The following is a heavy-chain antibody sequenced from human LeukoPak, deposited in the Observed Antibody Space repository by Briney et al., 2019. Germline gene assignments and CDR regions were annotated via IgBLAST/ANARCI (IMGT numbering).Heavy chain of an antibody. CDR3: ARHRKDYDFWSGYWYFDY. D-gene: IGHD3-3*01. J-gene: IGHJ4*02. V-gene: IGHV4-30-2*01. CDR1: GGSISSGGYY. Sequence: SETLSLTCTVSGGSISSGGYYWSWIRQPPGKGLEWIGYIYHSGSTYYNPSLKSRVTISVDRSKNQFSLKLSSVTAADTAVYYCARHRKDYDFWSGYWYFDYWGQGTLVTVSS. CDR2: IYHSGST.